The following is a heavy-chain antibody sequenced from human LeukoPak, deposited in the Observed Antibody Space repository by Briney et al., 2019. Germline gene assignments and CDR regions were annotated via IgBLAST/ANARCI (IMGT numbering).Heavy chain of an antibody. CDR2: ISSSSSYI. D-gene: IGHD4-17*01. CDR3: ARERDYGDYVRLDYYYYGMDV. V-gene: IGHV3-21*01. Sequence: GSLLLSCAASGFPFSSYSMNWGRPAPGKGVEWVSSISSSSSYIYYADSVKGRFTISRDNAKNSLYLQMNSLRAEDTAVYYCARERDYGDYVRLDYYYYGMDVWGQGTTVTVSS. J-gene: IGHJ6*02. CDR1: GFPFSSYS.